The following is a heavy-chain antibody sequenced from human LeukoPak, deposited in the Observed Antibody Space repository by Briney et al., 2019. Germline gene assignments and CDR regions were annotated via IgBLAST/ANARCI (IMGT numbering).Heavy chain of an antibody. Sequence: PGGSLRLSCAASGFTFNNYDMNWVRQAPGKGLEWVSSIRSSSSYIFYADSVKGRFTISRDNAKNSLYLQMNSLRAEDTAVYYCARKNGLDYWGQGTLVTVSS. J-gene: IGHJ4*02. V-gene: IGHV3-21*01. CDR1: GFTFNNYD. CDR3: ARKNGLDY. CDR2: IRSSSSYI.